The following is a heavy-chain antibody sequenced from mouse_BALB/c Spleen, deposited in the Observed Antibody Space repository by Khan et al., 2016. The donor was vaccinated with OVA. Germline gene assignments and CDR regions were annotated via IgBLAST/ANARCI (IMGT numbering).Heavy chain of an antibody. Sequence: QVQLKQSGPGLVQPSQSLSITCTVSGFSLTTYGVHWVRQSPGKGLEWLGVIWSGGITDYNATFISRLSISKDISKCQVFFKMNSLQANGTAIYYCARNRNGYFDYWGQGTTLTVSS. D-gene: IGHD2-2*01. CDR1: GFSLTTYG. CDR2: IWSGGIT. CDR3: ARNRNGYFDY. J-gene: IGHJ2*01. V-gene: IGHV2-2*02.